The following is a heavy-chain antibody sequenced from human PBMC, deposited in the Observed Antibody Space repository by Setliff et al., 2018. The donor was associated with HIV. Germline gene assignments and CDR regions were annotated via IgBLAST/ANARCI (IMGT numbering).Heavy chain of an antibody. CDR1: GFTFSTYS. J-gene: IGHJ4*02. CDR3: AKYRGWPRDFDY. Sequence: GGSLRLSCAASGFTFSTYSMNWVRQAPGKGLEWVSVIYGGGSTYYADSVRGRFTISRDNSKNTLYLQMNSLRAEDTAVYYCAKYRGWPRDFDYWGQGTLVTVSS. CDR2: IYGGGST. D-gene: IGHD6-19*01. V-gene: IGHV3-53*01.